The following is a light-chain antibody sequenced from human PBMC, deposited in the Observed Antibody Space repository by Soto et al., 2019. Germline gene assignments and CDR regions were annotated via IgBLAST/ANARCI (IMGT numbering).Light chain of an antibody. V-gene: IGKV3-15*01. CDR3: QQYHTSPIT. Sequence: EVVLTQSPATLSVSPGERATLSCMASQSVSINLAWYQQKPGQAPRLLIYGASTRATGIPARFSGSGSGTDFTLTISRLEPEDFAVYYCQQYHTSPITFGQGTRLEI. CDR1: QSVSIN. CDR2: GAS. J-gene: IGKJ5*01.